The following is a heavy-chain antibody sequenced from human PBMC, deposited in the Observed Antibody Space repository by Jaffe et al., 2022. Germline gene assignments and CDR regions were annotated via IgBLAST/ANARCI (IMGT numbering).Heavy chain of an antibody. Sequence: QVQLQESGPGLVKPSQTLSLTCTVSGGSISSGSYYWSWIRQPAGKGLEWIGRIYTSGSTNYNPSLKSRVTISVDTSKNQFSLKLSSVTAADTAVYYCARDKFVEDSGWYHWGLAELSGATTGGGYNWFDPWGQGTLVTVSS. V-gene: IGHV4-61*02. D-gene: IGHD6-19*01. CDR2: IYTSGST. CDR3: ARDKFVEDSGWYHWGLAELSGATTGGGYNWFDP. CDR1: GGSISSGSYY. J-gene: IGHJ5*02.